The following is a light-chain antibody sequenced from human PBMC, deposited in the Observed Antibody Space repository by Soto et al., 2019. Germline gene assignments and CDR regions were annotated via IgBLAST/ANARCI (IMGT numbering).Light chain of an antibody. CDR1: QSVSSNY. Sequence: EIVLTQSPGALSSSPGETITLSCRASQSVSSNYLAWYQQKPGQAPRLLVYGASSRATGIPDRFSGSGSGTDFTLTIIRLEPEDFAVYYCQQYGPTLWTFGQGTQVDIK. CDR2: GAS. CDR3: QQYGPTLWT. J-gene: IGKJ1*01. V-gene: IGKV3-20*01.